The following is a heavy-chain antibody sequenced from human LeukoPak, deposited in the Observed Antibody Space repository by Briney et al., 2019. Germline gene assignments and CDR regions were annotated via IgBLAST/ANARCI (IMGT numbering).Heavy chain of an antibody. CDR3: ARSIPYGTTWYGRSDY. V-gene: IGHV3-7*03. CDR2: IKQDGSEK. J-gene: IGHJ4*02. Sequence: GGSLRLSCAASGFTFSSYWMSWVRQAPGKGLEWVANIKQDGSEKYYVDSVKGRFTISRDNALNSLYLQMNSLRAEDTAIYYCARSIPYGTTWYGRSDYWGQGTLVTVSS. D-gene: IGHD6-13*01. CDR1: GFTFSSYW.